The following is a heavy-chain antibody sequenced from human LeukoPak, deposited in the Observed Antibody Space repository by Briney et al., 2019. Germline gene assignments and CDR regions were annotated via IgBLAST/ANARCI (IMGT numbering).Heavy chain of an antibody. V-gene: IGHV3-53*01. Sequence: GGSLRLSCAASGFTVSSNYMSWVRQAPGKGLEWVSVIYSGGSTYYADSVKGRFTISRDNSKNTLYLQMNSLRAEDTAVYYCARDKGSSLGVFDYWGQGTLVTVSS. D-gene: IGHD6-6*01. J-gene: IGHJ4*02. CDR2: IYSGGST. CDR1: GFTVSSNY. CDR3: ARDKGSSLGVFDY.